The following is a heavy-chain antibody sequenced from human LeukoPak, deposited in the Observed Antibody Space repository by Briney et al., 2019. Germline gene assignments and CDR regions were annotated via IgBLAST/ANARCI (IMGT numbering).Heavy chain of an antibody. V-gene: IGHV3-7*04. D-gene: IGHD5-18*01. CDR3: ARGRRGYSYGPLDY. CDR2: IKQDGSEK. Sequence: TGGSLRLSCAASGFTFSSYWMCWVRQAPGKGLEWVANIKQDGSEKYYVDSVKGRFTISRDNAKNSLYLQMNSLRAGDTAVYYCARGRRGYSYGPLDYWGQGTLVTVSS. J-gene: IGHJ4*02. CDR1: GFTFSSYW.